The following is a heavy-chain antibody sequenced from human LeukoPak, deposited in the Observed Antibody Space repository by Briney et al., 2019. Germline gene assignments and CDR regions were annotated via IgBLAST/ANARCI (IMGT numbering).Heavy chain of an antibody. D-gene: IGHD2-2*01. J-gene: IGHJ5*02. CDR3: ARAPRGNSGYCSSTSCTDHRYNWFDP. CDR1: GFTFNTYT. Sequence: GGSLRLSCAASGFTFNTYTMNWVRQAPGKGLEWVSYISGSSGIIDYADSVRGRFTISRDNAKNSLYLQMNSLRAEDTAVYYCARAPRGNSGYCSSTSCTDHRYNWFDPWGQGTLVTVSS. V-gene: IGHV3-48*01. CDR2: ISGSSGII.